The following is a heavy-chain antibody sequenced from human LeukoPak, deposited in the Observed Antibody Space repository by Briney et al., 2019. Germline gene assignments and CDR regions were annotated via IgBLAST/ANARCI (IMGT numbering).Heavy chain of an antibody. Sequence: PGRSLRLSCAASGFTFSSYGMHWVRQAPGKGLEWVAVISYDGSNKYYADSVKGRFTISRDNSKNTLYLQMNSLRAEDTAVYYCAKELNDGSYWDYWGQGTLVTVSS. CDR3: AKELNDGSYWDY. CDR1: GFTFSSYG. D-gene: IGHD1-26*01. V-gene: IGHV3-30*18. CDR2: ISYDGSNK. J-gene: IGHJ4*02.